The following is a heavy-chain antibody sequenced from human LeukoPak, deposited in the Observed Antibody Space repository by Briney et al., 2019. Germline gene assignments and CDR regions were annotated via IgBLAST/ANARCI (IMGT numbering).Heavy chain of an antibody. D-gene: IGHD2-15*01. Sequence: GGSLRLSCAASGFTFSSYSMNWVRQAPGEGLEWVSSISSSSSYIYYADSVKGRFTISRDNAKNSLYLQMNSLRAEDTAVYYCARDGNSCSGGSCFHYGMDVWGQGTTVTVSS. CDR2: ISSSSSYI. V-gene: IGHV3-21*01. CDR1: GFTFSSYS. J-gene: IGHJ6*02. CDR3: ARDGNSCSGGSCFHYGMDV.